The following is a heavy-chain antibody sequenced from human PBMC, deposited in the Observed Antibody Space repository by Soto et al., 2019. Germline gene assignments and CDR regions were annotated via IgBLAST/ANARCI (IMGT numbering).Heavy chain of an antibody. J-gene: IGHJ4*02. V-gene: IGHV4-39*01. CDR1: GGSISSSSYY. CDR3: ARRASDYDFWSGYPIDY. CDR2: IYYSGST. D-gene: IGHD3-3*01. Sequence: SETLSLTCTVSGGSISSSSYYWGWIRQPPGKGLEWIGSIYYSGSTYYNPSLKSRVTISVDTSKNQFSLKLSSVTAADTAVYYCARRASDYDFWSGYPIDYWGQGTLVTFSS.